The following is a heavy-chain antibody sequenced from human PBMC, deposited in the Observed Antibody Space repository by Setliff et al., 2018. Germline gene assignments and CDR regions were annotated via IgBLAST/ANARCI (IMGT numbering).Heavy chain of an antibody. Sequence: ETLSLTCTVSGGSISSSSYYWGWIRQSPGKGLEWIGTSESTYNNPSFKSRLTISVDTSKNQFSLKLSSVTAADTAVYYCARLTTLTTWFELGAFDIWGQGTMVTVSS. V-gene: IGHV4-39*01. CDR1: GGSISSSSYY. D-gene: IGHD4-17*01. J-gene: IGHJ3*02. CDR2: SEST. CDR3: ARLTTLTTWFELGAFDI.